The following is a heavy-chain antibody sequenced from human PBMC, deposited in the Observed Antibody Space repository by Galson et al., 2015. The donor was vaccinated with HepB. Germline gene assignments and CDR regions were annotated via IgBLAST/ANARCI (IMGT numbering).Heavy chain of an antibody. Sequence: SLRLSCAASRFTVSNNYMSWVCQAPGKGLEWVSVIYTGGTTYYADSVKGRFTVSRDTSKNTLYLQMNSLRVEDTALYYCATGATVTPFDYWGQGTLVTVSS. J-gene: IGHJ4*02. CDR3: ATGATVTPFDY. D-gene: IGHD4-17*01. V-gene: IGHV3-53*01. CDR1: RFTVSNNY. CDR2: IYTGGTT.